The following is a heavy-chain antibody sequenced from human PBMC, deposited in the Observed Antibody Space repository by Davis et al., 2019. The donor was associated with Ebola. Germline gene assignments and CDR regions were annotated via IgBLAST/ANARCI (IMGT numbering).Heavy chain of an antibody. CDR1: GFTFSSYG. J-gene: IGHJ6*02. CDR2: IWYDGSNK. CDR3: ARDLITISRRYYGMDV. V-gene: IGHV3-33*01. D-gene: IGHD3-3*01. Sequence: GESLKISCAASGFTFSSYGMHWVRQAPGKGLEWVAVIWYDGSNKYYADSVKGRFTISRDNSKNTPYLQMNSLRAEDTAVYYCARDLITISRRYYGMDVWGQGTTVTVSS.